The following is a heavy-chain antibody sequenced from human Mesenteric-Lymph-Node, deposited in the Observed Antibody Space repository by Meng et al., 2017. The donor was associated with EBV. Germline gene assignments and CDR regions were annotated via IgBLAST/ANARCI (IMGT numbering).Heavy chain of an antibody. CDR1: GGSISSSNW. D-gene: IGHD2-8*02. Sequence: QGQQQQWAAGLLKPSETQSLTCEASGGSISSSNWWRWVRQPPGKGLEWIGEIYHTGNTNYNPSLKSRVTISVDKSKNQFSLNLTSVTAADTAVYYCARTSVAVLYVGLDYWGQGTLVTVSS. V-gene: IGHV4-4*02. J-gene: IGHJ4*02. CDR2: IYHTGNT. CDR3: ARTSVAVLYVGLDY.